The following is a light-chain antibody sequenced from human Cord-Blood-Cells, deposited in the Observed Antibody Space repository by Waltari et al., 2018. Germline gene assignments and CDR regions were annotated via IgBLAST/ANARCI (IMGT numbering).Light chain of an antibody. V-gene: IGLV2-14*01. CDR1: RSDVGVYNY. J-gene: IGLJ1*01. CDR2: DVS. Sequence: QSALTQPASVSGSPGQSITISCTGTRSDVGVYNYVSWYQQHPGTAPKLMIYDVSNRPSGVSNRFSGSKSGNTASLTISGLQAEDEADYYCSSYTSSSTYVFGTGTKVTVL. CDR3: SSYTSSSTYV.